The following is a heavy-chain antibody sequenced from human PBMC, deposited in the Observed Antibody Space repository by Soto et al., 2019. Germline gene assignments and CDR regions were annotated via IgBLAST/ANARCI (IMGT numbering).Heavy chain of an antibody. CDR2: MHRNGNST. J-gene: IGHJ5*01. CDR1: GFSLDEYG. Sequence: EVQLVESGGGVVRPGGSLRLACVVSGFSLDEYGMSWVRQAPGKGPEWVSGMHRNGNSTGYADSVKGRFTISRDDAKNSLYRQMNSLRAEDTAFYYCARDHRWGYEYGDYGDSWGHGTLVTVSS. V-gene: IGHV3-20*04. D-gene: IGHD4-17*01. CDR3: ARDHRWGYEYGDYGDS.